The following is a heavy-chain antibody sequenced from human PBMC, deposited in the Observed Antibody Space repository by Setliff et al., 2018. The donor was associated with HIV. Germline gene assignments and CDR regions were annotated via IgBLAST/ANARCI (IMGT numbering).Heavy chain of an antibody. CDR2: IKPNSGDT. D-gene: IGHD2-2*01. J-gene: IGHJ4*02. CDR3: ARDTSSSY. Sequence: ASVKVSCKASAYTLSDSYIHWVRQAPGQGLEWVGRIKPNSGDTNYAQNFQGRVTMTRDTSISTAYMELSSLGSDDTAVYFCARDTSSSYWGQGTPVTVSS. V-gene: IGHV1-2*02. CDR1: AYTLSDSY.